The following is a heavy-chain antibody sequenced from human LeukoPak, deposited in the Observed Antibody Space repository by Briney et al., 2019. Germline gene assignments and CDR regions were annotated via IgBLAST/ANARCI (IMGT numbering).Heavy chain of an antibody. Sequence: PGGSLRLSCAASGFTFNIYAMSWVRQGPGKGLAWLSGLNEDGGYTYYADSVKGRFTISRDNSENTLYLQMSSLRAEDTAVYYCARDRHHRFGELFPWGQGTRVTVSS. CDR1: GFTFNIYA. CDR2: LNEDGGYT. V-gene: IGHV3-23*01. J-gene: IGHJ4*02. CDR3: ARDRHHRFGELFP. D-gene: IGHD3-10*01.